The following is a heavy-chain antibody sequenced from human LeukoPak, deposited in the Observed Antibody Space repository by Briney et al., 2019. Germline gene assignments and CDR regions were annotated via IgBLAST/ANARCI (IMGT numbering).Heavy chain of an antibody. CDR1: GGTFSSYA. V-gene: IGHV1-69*04. J-gene: IGHJ6*02. D-gene: IGHD2-2*01. CDR3: ATLGYCSSTSCYQAYYYYGMDV. Sequence: SVRVSCKASGGTFSSYAISWVRQAPGQGLEWMGRIIPILGIANYAQKFQGRVTITADKSTSTAYMELSSLRSEDTAVYYCATLGYCSSTSCYQAYYYYGMDVWGQGTTVTVSS. CDR2: IIPILGIA.